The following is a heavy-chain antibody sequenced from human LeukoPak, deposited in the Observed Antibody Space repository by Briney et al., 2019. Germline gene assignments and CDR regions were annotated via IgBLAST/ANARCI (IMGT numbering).Heavy chain of an antibody. V-gene: IGHV4-61*02. D-gene: IGHD5-12*01. CDR3: ASYLPQRRSATTGPIDY. Sequence: PSETLSLTCTVSGGSISSGSYYWSWIRQPAGKGLEWIGRIYTSGSTNYNPSLKSRVAISVDTSKNQFSLKLSSVTAADTAMYYCASYLPQRRSATTGPIDYWGQGTLVTVSS. CDR1: GGSISSGSYY. J-gene: IGHJ4*02. CDR2: IYTSGST.